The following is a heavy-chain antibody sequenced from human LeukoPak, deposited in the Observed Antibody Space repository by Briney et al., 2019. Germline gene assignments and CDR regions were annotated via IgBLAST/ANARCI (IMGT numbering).Heavy chain of an antibody. Sequence: SETLSLTCAVYGGSFSGYYWSWIRQPPGKGLEWIGEINHSGSTNYNPSLKSRVTISVDTSKNQFSLKLSSVTAADTAVYYCASGRRRHYYFDYWGQGPLVPVSS. CDR2: INHSGST. CDR1: GGSFSGYY. V-gene: IGHV4-34*01. J-gene: IGHJ4*02. CDR3: ASGRRRHYYFDY.